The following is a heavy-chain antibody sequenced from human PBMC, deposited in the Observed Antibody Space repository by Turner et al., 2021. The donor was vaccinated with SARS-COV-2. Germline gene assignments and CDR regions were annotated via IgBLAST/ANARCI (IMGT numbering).Heavy chain of an antibody. D-gene: IGHD3-3*01. CDR3: ARAIQYYDFWSGYFGAYGMDV. V-gene: IGHV3-48*01. CDR1: GFTFSSYN. Sequence: EVQLVDSGGGLVQPGGSLRLSCAASGFTFSSYNMNWVRQAPGKGLEWVSYIRSGSSTIYYADSVKGRFTISRDNAKNSLYLQMNSLRAEDTAVYYCARAIQYYDFWSGYFGAYGMDVWGQGTTVTVSS. J-gene: IGHJ6*02. CDR2: IRSGSSTI.